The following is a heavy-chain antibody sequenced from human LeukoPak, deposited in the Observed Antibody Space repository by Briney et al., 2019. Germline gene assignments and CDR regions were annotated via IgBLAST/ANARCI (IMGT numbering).Heavy chain of an antibody. CDR2: IGGSGGDT. V-gene: IGHV3-23*01. CDR1: GFTFSSSA. CDR3: AKGNYYYYMDV. J-gene: IGHJ6*03. Sequence: GGSLRLSCAASGFTFSSSAMSWVRQAPGKGLYWVSAIGGSGGDTYYIGSVKGRFTISRDNSKSTLYLQMNSLRAEDTAVYYCAKGNYYYYMDVWGKGTTVTVSS.